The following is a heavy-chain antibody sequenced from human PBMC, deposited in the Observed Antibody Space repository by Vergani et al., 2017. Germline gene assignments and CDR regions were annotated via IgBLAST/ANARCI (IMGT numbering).Heavy chain of an antibody. Sequence: QLQLQESGLGLVKPSETLSLTCTVSGGSISSSSYYWGWIRQPPGKGLEWIGSIYYSGSTYYNPSLKSRVTISVDTSKNQFSLKLSSVTAADTAVYYCARVGSSSGYYYYMDVWGKGTTVTVSS. CDR2: IYYSGST. CDR3: ARVGSSSGYYYYMDV. V-gene: IGHV4-39*07. D-gene: IGHD6-6*01. CDR1: GGSISSSSYY. J-gene: IGHJ6*03.